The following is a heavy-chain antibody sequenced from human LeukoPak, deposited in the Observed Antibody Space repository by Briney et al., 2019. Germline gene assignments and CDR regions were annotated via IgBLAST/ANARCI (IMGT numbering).Heavy chain of an antibody. CDR3: ARDASRGFDT. D-gene: IGHD5-24*01. CDR1: GFTFSRCW. V-gene: IGHV3-7*01. CDR2: IKDDGRQK. J-gene: IGHJ4*02. Sequence: GGSLRLSCAPSGFTFSRCWMTWFRQTPGKGVEWVASIKDDGRQKYYVDSVKGRFTVSRDNAKNSAYLQMDSLRAEDTALYYCARDASRGFDTWGKGTQVTVSS.